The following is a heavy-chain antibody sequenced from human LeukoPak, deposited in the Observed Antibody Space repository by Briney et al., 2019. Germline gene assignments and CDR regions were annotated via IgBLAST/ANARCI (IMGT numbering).Heavy chain of an antibody. D-gene: IGHD6-13*01. CDR2: IIPILGIA. V-gene: IGHV1-69*04. CDR1: GGTFSSYA. Sequence: ASVKVSCKASGGTFSSYAISWVRQAPGQGLEWMGRIIPILGIANYAQKFQGRVTITADKSTSTAYMELSSLRSEDTAVYYCAGEQQLVRACGYWGQGTLVTVSS. J-gene: IGHJ4*02. CDR3: AGEQQLVRACGY.